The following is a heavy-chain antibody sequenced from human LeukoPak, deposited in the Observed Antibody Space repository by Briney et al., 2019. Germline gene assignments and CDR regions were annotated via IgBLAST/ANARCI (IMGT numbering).Heavy chain of an antibody. CDR3: ARMVTMVRGGMDV. D-gene: IGHD3-10*01. V-gene: IGHV3-33*08. CDR1: GFTFSNYD. Sequence: GGSLRLSCEASGFTFSNYDMIWVRQAPGKGLEWVTLIWYDGSNKYYVDSVKGRFTISRDNSKNTLYLQMNSLRAEDTAVYYCARMVTMVRGGMDVWGQGTTVTVSS. J-gene: IGHJ6*02. CDR2: IWYDGSNK.